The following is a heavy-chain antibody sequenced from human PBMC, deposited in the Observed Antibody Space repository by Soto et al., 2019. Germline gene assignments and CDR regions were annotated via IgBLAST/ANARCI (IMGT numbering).Heavy chain of an antibody. CDR2: IWSAGTKK. Sequence: QVQLVESGGGLAKPGRSLRPACEAPGFRLSSSVMHGVGQLQGGGLGWVRVIWSAGTKKNYGDSVTGRFTTSRDNSLHTVYLQMSSLRAEDTAVYYCAREVIWSGYHYALDVWGQGTTVTVSS. CDR3: AREVIWSGYHYALDV. CDR1: GFRLSSSV. D-gene: IGHD3-3*01. V-gene: IGHV3-33*01. J-gene: IGHJ6*02.